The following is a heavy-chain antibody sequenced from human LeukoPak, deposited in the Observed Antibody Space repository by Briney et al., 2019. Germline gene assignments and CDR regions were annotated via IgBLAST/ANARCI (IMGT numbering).Heavy chain of an antibody. J-gene: IGHJ5*02. V-gene: IGHV4-34*01. CDR3: ARGPWRNRAVKGPTPEIQVVPAARFDP. CDR1: GGSFSGYY. D-gene: IGHD2-2*01. CDR2: INHSGST. Sequence: ASETLSLTCAVYGGSFSGYYWSWIRQPPGKGLEWIGEINHSGSTNYNPSLKSRVTISVDTSKNQFSLKLSSVTAADTAVYYCARGPWRNRAVKGPTPEIQVVPAARFDPWGQGTLVTVSS.